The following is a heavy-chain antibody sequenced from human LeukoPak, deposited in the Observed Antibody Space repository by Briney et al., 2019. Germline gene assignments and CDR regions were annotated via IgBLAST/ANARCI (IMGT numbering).Heavy chain of an antibody. CDR2: ISTSGRT. Sequence: SESLSLTCTVSGGSITTYYWSWIRQPAGKGLEWIGRISTSGRTNYNPSLKSRLTMSADTSKNQFSLILNSVTAADTAVYYCAVGRPRNTTRLDDGYDFWGQGTMVTVSS. CDR1: GGSITTYY. J-gene: IGHJ3*01. D-gene: IGHD1-1*01. V-gene: IGHV4-4*07. CDR3: AVGRPRNTTRLDDGYDF.